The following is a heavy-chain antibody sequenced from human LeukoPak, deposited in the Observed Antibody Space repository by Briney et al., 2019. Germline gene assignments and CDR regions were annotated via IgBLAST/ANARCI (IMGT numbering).Heavy chain of an antibody. Sequence: ASVKVSCKASGGTFSSYAISWVRQAPGRGLEWMGGIIPIFGTANYAQKFQGRVTITTDESTSTAYMELSSLRSEDTAVYYCARGTVAGPLDYWGQGTLVTVSS. CDR1: GGTFSSYA. D-gene: IGHD6-13*01. CDR2: IIPIFGTA. J-gene: IGHJ4*02. CDR3: ARGTVAGPLDY. V-gene: IGHV1-69*05.